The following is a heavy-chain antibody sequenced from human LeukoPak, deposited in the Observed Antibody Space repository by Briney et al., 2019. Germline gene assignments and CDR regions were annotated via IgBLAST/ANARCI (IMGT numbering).Heavy chain of an antibody. D-gene: IGHD3-22*01. V-gene: IGHV4-59*01. J-gene: IGHJ4*02. Sequence: SETLSLTCTVSGGSISGYYWSWIRQPPGKGLEWIGYIYYSGSTNYNPPLKSRVTISVDTSKTQFSLKLTSMSAADTAVYYCARVGDTSGYFYYLDYWGQGTLVTVSS. CDR1: GGSISGYY. CDR2: IYYSGST. CDR3: ARVGDTSGYFYYLDY.